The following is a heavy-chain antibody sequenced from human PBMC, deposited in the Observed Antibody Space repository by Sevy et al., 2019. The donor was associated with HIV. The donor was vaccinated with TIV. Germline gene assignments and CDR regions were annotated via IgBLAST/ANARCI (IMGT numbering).Heavy chain of an antibody. CDR2: ISYDGNIQ. V-gene: IGHV3-30*18. J-gene: IGHJ4*02. D-gene: IGHD5-18*01. CDR3: AKDQGGYNYAPGY. CDR1: GLTFSTYG. Sequence: EGSLRLSCAASGLTFSTYGMHWVRQAPGKGLEWVAVISYDGNIQYYADSVKGRFTVSRDNSKNTLYLQMNSLRAEDSAVYYCAKDQGGYNYAPGYWGQGTLVTVSS.